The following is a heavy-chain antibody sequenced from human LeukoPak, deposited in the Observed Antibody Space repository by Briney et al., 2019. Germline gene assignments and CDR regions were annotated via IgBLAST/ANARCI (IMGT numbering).Heavy chain of an antibody. J-gene: IGHJ4*02. Sequence: GSLRLSCAASGFTFSSYGMHWVRQAPGKGLEWVAVISYDGSNKYYADSVKGRFTISRDNSKNTLYLQMNSLRAEDTAVYYCARVVYDWGFVDYFDYWGQGTLVTVSS. CDR2: ISYDGSNK. V-gene: IGHV3-30*03. D-gene: IGHD5/OR15-5a*01. CDR1: GFTFSSYG. CDR3: ARVVYDWGFVDYFDY.